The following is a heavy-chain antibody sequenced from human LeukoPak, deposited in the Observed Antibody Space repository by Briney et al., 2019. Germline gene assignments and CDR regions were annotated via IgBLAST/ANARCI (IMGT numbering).Heavy chain of an antibody. J-gene: IGHJ4*02. V-gene: IGHV3-20*04. CDR2: INWNDGST. CDR3: ARLKGIAVAGTNDY. D-gene: IGHD6-19*01. Sequence: GGSLRLSCAASGFTFDDYGMSWVRQAPGKGLEWVSGINWNDGSTGYADSVKGRFTISRDNAKNSLYLQMNSLRAEDTALYYCARLKGIAVAGTNDYWGQGTLVTVSS. CDR1: GFTFDDYG.